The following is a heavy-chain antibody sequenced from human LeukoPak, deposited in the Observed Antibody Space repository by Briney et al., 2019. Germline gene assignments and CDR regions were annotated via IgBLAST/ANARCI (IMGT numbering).Heavy chain of an antibody. J-gene: IGHJ5*02. CDR2: ISSSGTVI. D-gene: IGHD5-18*01. Sequence: GGSLRLSCAASGFTFTDYYMSWIRQAPGKGLEWVSYISSSGTVIYYGDSVKGRFTISRDNAKKSLYLQMNSLRAEDTAVYYCARDRGGYTYGYGWWFDPWGQGTLVTVSS. CDR1: GFTFTDYY. CDR3: ARDRGGYTYGYGWWFDP. V-gene: IGHV3-11*04.